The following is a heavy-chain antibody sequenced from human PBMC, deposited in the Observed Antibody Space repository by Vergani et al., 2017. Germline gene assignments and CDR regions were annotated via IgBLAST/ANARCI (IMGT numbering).Heavy chain of an antibody. CDR2: ISYGGSNQ. Sequence: QVQLVESGGGVVQPGRSLRLSCAASGFTFSSYAMHWVRQAPGKGLEWVAVISYGGSNQYYADSVKGRFTISRDNSKNTLYLQMNSLRAEDTAVYYCAREGYQDIVVVPAAIRGWFDPWGQGTLVTVSS. CDR3: AREGYQDIVVVPAAIRGWFDP. V-gene: IGHV3-30-3*01. J-gene: IGHJ5*02. D-gene: IGHD2-2*02. CDR1: GFTFSSYA.